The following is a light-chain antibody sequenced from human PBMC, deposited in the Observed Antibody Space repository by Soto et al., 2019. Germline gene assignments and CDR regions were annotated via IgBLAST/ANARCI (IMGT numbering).Light chain of an antibody. CDR2: GNS. J-gene: IGLJ2*01. V-gene: IGLV1-40*01. CDR3: QSYDSSLSGVV. CDR1: SSNIGEGYD. Sequence: QSVLTQPPSVSGAPGQRVTISCTGSSSNIGEGYDTHWYQQLPGTAPKLLIYGNSNRPSGVPDRFSGSKSGTSASLAITGLQADEEADYYCQSYDSSLSGVVFGGGTKLTVL.